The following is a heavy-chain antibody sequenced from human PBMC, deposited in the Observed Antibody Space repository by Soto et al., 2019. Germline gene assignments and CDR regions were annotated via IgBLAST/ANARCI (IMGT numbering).Heavy chain of an antibody. CDR1: GGSPSSYY. Sequence: SETLSLTCTVSGGSPSSYYWNWIRQPPGKGLEWIGYIYYSGSTNYNPSFKSRVTISVDTSKNQFSLKLSSMTAADAAVYYCARSPSMVRGVIMDYWGQGTLVTVSS. D-gene: IGHD3-10*01. J-gene: IGHJ4*02. CDR2: IYYSGST. V-gene: IGHV4-59*08. CDR3: ARSPSMVRGVIMDY.